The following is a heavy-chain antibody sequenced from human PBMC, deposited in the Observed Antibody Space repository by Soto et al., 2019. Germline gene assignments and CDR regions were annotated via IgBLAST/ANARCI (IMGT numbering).Heavy chain of an antibody. D-gene: IGHD3-16*02. Sequence: PGGSLRLSCAASGFTFSSYSMNWVRQAPGKGLEWVSSISSSSSYIYYADSVKGRFTISRDNAKNSLYLQMNSLRAEDTAVYYCARAPPGLSYYYYGMDVWGQGTTVTV. CDR1: GFTFSSYS. J-gene: IGHJ6*02. V-gene: IGHV3-21*01. CDR2: ISSSSSYI. CDR3: ARAPPGLSYYYYGMDV.